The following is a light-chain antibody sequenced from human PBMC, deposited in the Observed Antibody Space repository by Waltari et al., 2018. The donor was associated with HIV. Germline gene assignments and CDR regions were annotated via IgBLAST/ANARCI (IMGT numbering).Light chain of an antibody. CDR2: QDT. Sequence: SYELTQPPSVSVSPGQTASITCSGGKLGDKYACWYQQRPGQSPVLVIYQDTKRPSGIRERFSGSNSGNTATLTISGTQAMDEDDYYCQAWDSSTAQFGGGTKLTVL. CDR1: KLGDKY. V-gene: IGLV3-1*01. J-gene: IGLJ2*01. CDR3: QAWDSSTAQ.